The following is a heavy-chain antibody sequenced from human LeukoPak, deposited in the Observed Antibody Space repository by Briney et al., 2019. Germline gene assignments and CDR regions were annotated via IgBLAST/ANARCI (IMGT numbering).Heavy chain of an antibody. CDR2: ISVGGLYT. V-gene: IGHV3-23*01. Sequence: LAGGSLRLSCAASGFTFATHGMSWVRQVPGKGLEWVSAISVGGLYTYYADSVRGRFTISRDNSKSALYLQMNSLRSEDTAMYHCVKEGSHSDGGHSPTFDSWGLGTLVTVSS. CDR1: GFTFATHG. D-gene: IGHD5-24*01. J-gene: IGHJ4*02. CDR3: VKEGSHSDGGHSPTFDS.